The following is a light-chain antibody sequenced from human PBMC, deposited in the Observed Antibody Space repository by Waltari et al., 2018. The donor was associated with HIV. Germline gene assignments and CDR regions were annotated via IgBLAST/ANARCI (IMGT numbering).Light chain of an antibody. J-gene: IGLJ2*01. Sequence: SYELTQPPSVSVSPGQTARITCSGEALPKKYSYWYQQKSGQAPVLRIYEDNKRPSGIPERFSGSSSGTMATLTFSGAQVEDEADYYCYSTDTNGHPLFGGGTKLTVL. CDR2: EDN. CDR1: ALPKKY. CDR3: YSTDTNGHPL. V-gene: IGLV3-10*01.